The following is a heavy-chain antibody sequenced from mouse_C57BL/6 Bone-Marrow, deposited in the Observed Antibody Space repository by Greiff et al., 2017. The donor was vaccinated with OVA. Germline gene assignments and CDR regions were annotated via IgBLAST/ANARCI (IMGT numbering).Heavy chain of an antibody. D-gene: IGHD1-1*01. CDR1: GFNIKDYY. CDR2: IDPEDGET. CDR3: AREDYYGSSDDWYFDV. Sequence: EVQLQQSGAELVKPGASVKLSCTASGFNIKDYYMHWVKQRTEQGLEWIGRIDPEDGETKSAPKFPGKATITADTSSNTAYLPLSSLTSEDTAVYYCAREDYYGSSDDWYFDVWGTGTTVTVSS. J-gene: IGHJ1*03. V-gene: IGHV14-2*01.